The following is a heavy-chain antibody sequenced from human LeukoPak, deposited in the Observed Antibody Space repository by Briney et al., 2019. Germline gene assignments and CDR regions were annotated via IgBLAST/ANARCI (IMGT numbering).Heavy chain of an antibody. CDR3: AREVDTRAEVWFDP. Sequence: SETLSLTCTVSGGSISSSSYYWGWIRQPPGKGLEWIGYIYHSGSTYYNPSLKSRVTISVDRSKNQFSLKLSSVTAADTAVYYCAREVDTRAEVWFDPWGQGTLVTVSS. D-gene: IGHD5-18*01. J-gene: IGHJ5*02. CDR2: IYHSGST. CDR1: GGSISSSSYY. V-gene: IGHV4-30-2*01.